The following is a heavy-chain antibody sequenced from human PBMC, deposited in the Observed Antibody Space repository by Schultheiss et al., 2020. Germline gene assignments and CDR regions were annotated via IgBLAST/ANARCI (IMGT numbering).Heavy chain of an antibody. CDR2: IYYNGGSP. J-gene: IGHJ4*02. Sequence: SETLSLTCTVSGDSISPYYWSWIRQPPGKGLEWIAYIYYNGGSPDYNPSLKSRVTISVDTSKNRFSLNLSSVTAADTAVYYCARHGRGFSGAAFDSWGQGTLGTVSS. D-gene: IGHD3-3*02. CDR3: ARHGRGFSGAAFDS. CDR1: GDSISPYY. V-gene: IGHV4-59*08.